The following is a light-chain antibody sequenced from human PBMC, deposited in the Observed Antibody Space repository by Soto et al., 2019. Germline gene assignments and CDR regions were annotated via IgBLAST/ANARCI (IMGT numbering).Light chain of an antibody. CDR2: KAS. CDR3: QQYNTVPP. J-gene: IGKJ2*01. Sequence: DIQMTQSPSTLSASGGDRVIITCRASQRSSSWLACYQQKPGKAPKLLIYKASSLESGDPSRFSGSGFGTEVTLALSILQADDFATYYCQQYNTVPPFCQGKKLEIK. CDR1: QRSSSW. V-gene: IGKV1-5*03.